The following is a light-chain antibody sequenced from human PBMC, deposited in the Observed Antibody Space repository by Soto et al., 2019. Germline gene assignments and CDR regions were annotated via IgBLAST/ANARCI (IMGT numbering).Light chain of an antibody. J-gene: IGKJ1*01. Sequence: DIQMTQSPSSLSASVGDRVTLTCRASQGIGNYLAWYQQKPGKVPKLLIYGASTLQSGVPSRFSGSGSGTDFTLTISSLQPEDVATYYCQKYNSAPWTFGQGTKVEI. CDR3: QKYNSAPWT. CDR1: QGIGNY. CDR2: GAS. V-gene: IGKV1-27*01.